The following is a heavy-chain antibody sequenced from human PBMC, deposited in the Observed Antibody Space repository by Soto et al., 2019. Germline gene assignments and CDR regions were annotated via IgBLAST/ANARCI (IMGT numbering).Heavy chain of an antibody. J-gene: IGHJ4*02. D-gene: IGHD3-16*01. CDR2: ITYSGGST. Sequence: EVQLLESGGGLVQPGGSLRLSCAASGFTFSMFAMNWVRQAPGKGLEWVASITYSGGSTNYADSVRGRFTISRDNSKNTLSLQMTSLTAEDTAVYYCAKVMRSTSSTANFDYWGRGTLVTVSS. CDR1: GFTFSMFA. CDR3: AKVMRSTSSTANFDY. V-gene: IGHV3-23*01.